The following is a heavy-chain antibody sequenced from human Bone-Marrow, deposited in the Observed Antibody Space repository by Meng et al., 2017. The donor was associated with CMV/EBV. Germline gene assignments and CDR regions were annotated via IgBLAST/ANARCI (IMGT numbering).Heavy chain of an antibody. D-gene: IGHD2-2*01. V-gene: IGHV4-61*01. CDR2: IYYSGST. CDR3: ARETGDCSSTSCSFFDY. Sequence: SETLSLTCTVSGGSFSSGSYYWSWIRQPPGKGLEWIVYIYYSGSTNYNPSLKSRVTISVDTSKNQFSLKLSSVTAADSAVYYSARETGDCSSTSCSFFDYWGQGTLVTVSS. J-gene: IGHJ4*02. CDR1: GGSFSSGSYY.